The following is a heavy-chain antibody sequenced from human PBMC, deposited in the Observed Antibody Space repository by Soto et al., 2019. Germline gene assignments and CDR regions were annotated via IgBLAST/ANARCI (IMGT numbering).Heavy chain of an antibody. CDR2: IYPGDSDT. J-gene: IGHJ3*02. CDR3: ASSSSGYSSYPHDAFDI. Sequence: GESLKISCKVSGYSFTSYWIGWVRQMPGKGLEWMGIIYPGDSDTRYSPSFQGQVTISADKSISTAYLQWSSLKASDTAMYYCASSSSGYSSYPHDAFDIWGQGTMVTVSS. V-gene: IGHV5-51*01. CDR1: GYSFTSYW. D-gene: IGHD6-13*01.